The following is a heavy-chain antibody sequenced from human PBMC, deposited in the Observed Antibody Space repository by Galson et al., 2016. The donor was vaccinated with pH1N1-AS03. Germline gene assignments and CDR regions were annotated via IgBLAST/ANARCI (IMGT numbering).Heavy chain of an antibody. V-gene: IGHV4-34*01. D-gene: IGHD3-16*01. CDR1: RGSFSNYY. Sequence: TLSLTCAIYRGSFSNYYWTWIRQPPGKGLEWIGETNYVGSTNYNPSFNSRVTISVDTSKMQFSLSLSSVTAADTAVYFCARIRGRRRLNLMPGVMYGFDLWGEGSTVIVSS. CDR3: ARIRGRRRLNLMPGVMYGFDL. CDR2: TNYVGST. J-gene: IGHJ3*01.